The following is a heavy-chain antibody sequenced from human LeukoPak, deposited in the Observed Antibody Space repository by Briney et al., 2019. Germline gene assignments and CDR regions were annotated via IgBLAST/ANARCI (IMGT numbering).Heavy chain of an antibody. J-gene: IGHJ4*02. D-gene: IGHD3-22*01. CDR3: ARISPYYYDSSGYYHSNFDY. Sequence: SETLSLTCTVSGGSISSGGYYWSWIRQHPGKGLEWIGYIYYSGSTYYNPSLKSRVTISVDTSKNQFSLKLSSVTAADTAVYYCARISPYYYDSSGYYHSNFDYWGQGTLVTVSS. CDR2: IYYSGST. V-gene: IGHV4-31*03. CDR1: GGSISSGGYY.